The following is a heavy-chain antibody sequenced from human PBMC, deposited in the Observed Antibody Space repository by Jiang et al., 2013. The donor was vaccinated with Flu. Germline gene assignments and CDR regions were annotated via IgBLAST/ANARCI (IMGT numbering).Heavy chain of an antibody. V-gene: IGHV4-31*02. J-gene: IGHJ3*02. Sequence: SRVTISVDTSKNQFSLKLSSVTAADTAVYYCAREGSHDYGDYVADGNAFDIWGQGTMVTVSS. CDR3: AREGSHDYGDYVADGNAFDI. D-gene: IGHD4-17*01.